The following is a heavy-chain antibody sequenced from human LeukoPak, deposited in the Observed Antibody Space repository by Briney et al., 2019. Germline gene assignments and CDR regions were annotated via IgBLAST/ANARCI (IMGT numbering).Heavy chain of an antibody. CDR1: GGTLSSYT. V-gene: IGHV1-69*02. J-gene: IGHJ4*02. D-gene: IGHD3-9*01. CDR3: ARGVPSDYDILTGSYYFDY. CDR2: IIPILGIA. Sequence: SVKVSCKASGGTLSSYTISWVRQAPGQGLEWMGRIIPILGIANYAQKFQGRVTITADKSTSTAYMELSSLRSEDTAVYYCARGVPSDYDILTGSYYFDYWGQGTLVTVSS.